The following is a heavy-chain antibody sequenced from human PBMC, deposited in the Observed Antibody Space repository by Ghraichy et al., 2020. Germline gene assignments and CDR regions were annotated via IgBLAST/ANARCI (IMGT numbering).Heavy chain of an antibody. CDR3: ARFSDQLPPAAEYFQH. CDR2: INPSGGST. Sequence: ASVKVSCKASGYTFTSYYMHWVRQAPGQGLEWMGIINPSGGSTSYAQKFQGRVTITADESTSTAYMELSSLRSEDTAVYYCARFSDQLPPAAEYFQHWGQGTLVTVSS. V-gene: IGHV1-46*01. CDR1: GYTFTSYY. D-gene: IGHD2-2*01. J-gene: IGHJ1*01.